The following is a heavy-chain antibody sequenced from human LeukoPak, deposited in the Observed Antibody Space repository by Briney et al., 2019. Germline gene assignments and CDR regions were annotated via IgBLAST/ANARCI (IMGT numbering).Heavy chain of an antibody. J-gene: IGHJ4*02. D-gene: IGHD3-9*01. V-gene: IGHV1-69*06. CDR3: ARGPDYDILADYFDY. Sequence: SVKVSCKASGGTFSSYAISWVRQAPGQGLEWMGGIIPIFGTANYAQKFQGRVTITADKSTSTAYMELSSLRSEDTAVYYCARGPDYDILADYFDYWGQGTLVTVSS. CDR1: GGTFSSYA. CDR2: IIPIFGTA.